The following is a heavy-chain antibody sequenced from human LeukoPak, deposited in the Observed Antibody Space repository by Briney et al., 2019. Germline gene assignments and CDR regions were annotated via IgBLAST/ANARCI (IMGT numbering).Heavy chain of an antibody. CDR2: LTYAGTN. J-gene: IGHJ4*02. V-gene: IGHV4-39*01. CDR3: ARLRGGVQLWGD. CDR1: DGSLTSDSYS. Sequence: PSETLSLTCTVSDGSLTSDSYSWGWIRQPPGKGLQWIVTLTYAGTNYYNPSLKSRVTMPVGTSKNQFSLKLSSVTATDTAVYYCARLRGGVQLWGDWGQGTLVTVSS. D-gene: IGHD5-18*01.